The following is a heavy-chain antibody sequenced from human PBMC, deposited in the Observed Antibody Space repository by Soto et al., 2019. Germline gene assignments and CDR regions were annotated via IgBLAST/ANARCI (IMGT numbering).Heavy chain of an antibody. CDR2: IIPIFGTA. Sequence: GASVKVSCKASGGTFSSYAISWVRQAPGQGLEWMGEIIPIFGTANYAQKFQGRVTITADESTSTAYMELSSLRSDDTAVYYCARVKASGWLNWFDPWGQGTLVTVSS. V-gene: IGHV1-69*13. J-gene: IGHJ5*02. D-gene: IGHD6-19*01. CDR3: ARVKASGWLNWFDP. CDR1: GGTFSSYA.